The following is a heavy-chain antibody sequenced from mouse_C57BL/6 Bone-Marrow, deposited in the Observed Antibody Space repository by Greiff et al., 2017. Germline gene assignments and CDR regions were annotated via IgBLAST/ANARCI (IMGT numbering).Heavy chain of an antibody. D-gene: IGHD1-1*01. CDR2: IRLKSDNYAT. V-gene: IGHV6-3*01. J-gene: IGHJ2*01. CDR3: TGGTTLVAKGFDY. CDR1: GFTFSNYW. Sequence: EVKVVESGGGLVQPGGSMKLSCVASGFTFSNYWMNWVRQSPEKGLEWVAQIRLKSDNYATHYAESVKGRFTISRDDSKSSVYLQMNNLRAEDTGIYYCTGGTTLVAKGFDYWGQGTTLTVSS.